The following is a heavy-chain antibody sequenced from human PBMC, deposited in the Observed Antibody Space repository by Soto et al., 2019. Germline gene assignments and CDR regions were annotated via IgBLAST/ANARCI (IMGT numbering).Heavy chain of an antibody. Sequence: QVQLVQSGAEVKKPGASVNISCQASGFTFSDTRINWVRQGPGQRLEWMGWINPANGNTRYSESFQGRVTISSLSSASTAYVALSDLTSEDTAVYYCARDILSVGPRATDAFDVWGQGTMITVSS. CDR1: GFTFSDTR. CDR3: ARDILSVGPRATDAFDV. V-gene: IGHV1-3*01. J-gene: IGHJ3*01. CDR2: INPANGNT. D-gene: IGHD2-8*02.